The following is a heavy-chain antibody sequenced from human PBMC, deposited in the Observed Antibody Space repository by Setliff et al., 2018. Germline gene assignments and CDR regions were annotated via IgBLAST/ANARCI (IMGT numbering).Heavy chain of an antibody. V-gene: IGHV3-23*01. D-gene: IGHD6-13*01. CDR3: AKDLRGYSSSWKFDY. J-gene: IGHJ4*02. Sequence: HPGGSLRLSCSASGFTFSTYAMSWVRQAPGKGLEWVSVINNIGDTAYYADSVKGRFTISRDNSKNTLYLQMNSLRAEDTAVYYCAKDLRGYSSSWKFDYWGQGTLVTVSS. CDR2: INNIGDTA. CDR1: GFTFSTYA.